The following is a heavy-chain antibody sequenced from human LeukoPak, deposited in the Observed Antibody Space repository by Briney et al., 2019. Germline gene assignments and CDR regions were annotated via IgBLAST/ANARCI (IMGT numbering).Heavy chain of an antibody. Sequence: PSQTLSLTCTVSGGSISSGGYYWSWIRQPPGKGLEWLGYIHYSGSTNYNPSLKSRVTISGDTSKNQFSLKLSSVTAADTAVYYCARGVGSYYSPLPGFDFWGQGILVIVSS. D-gene: IGHD1-26*01. CDR1: GGSISSGGYY. CDR2: IHYSGST. J-gene: IGHJ4*02. CDR3: ARGVGSYYSPLPGFDF. V-gene: IGHV4-61*08.